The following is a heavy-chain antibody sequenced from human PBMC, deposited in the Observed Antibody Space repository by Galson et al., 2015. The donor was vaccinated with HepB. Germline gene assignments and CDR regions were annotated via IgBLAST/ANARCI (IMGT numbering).Heavy chain of an antibody. D-gene: IGHD5-24*01. Sequence: SVKVSCKAYRYTFTKFRISWVRQAPGQGLEWMGWINPSNGNTNYAQKFQGRVIVTTDTSTSTTYMELRRLRSDDTAVYYCARGGMATIGGPTFDYWGQGTLVTVSS. CDR3: ARGGMATIGGPTFDY. CDR1: RYTFTKFR. CDR2: INPSNGNT. V-gene: IGHV1-18*01. J-gene: IGHJ4*02.